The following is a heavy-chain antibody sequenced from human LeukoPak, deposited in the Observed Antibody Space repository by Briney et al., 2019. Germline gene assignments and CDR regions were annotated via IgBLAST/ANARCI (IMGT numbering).Heavy chain of an antibody. Sequence: SETLSLTCAVSGYSISSGYYWGWIRQPPGKGLEWIGSIYYSGSTHYNPSLKSRVTISVDTSQNQFSLKPSSVTAADTAVYYCARNDSSGYFDYWGQGTLVTVSS. CDR2: IYYSGST. J-gene: IGHJ4*02. CDR3: ARNDSSGYFDY. D-gene: IGHD3-22*01. CDR1: GYSISSGYY. V-gene: IGHV4-38-2*01.